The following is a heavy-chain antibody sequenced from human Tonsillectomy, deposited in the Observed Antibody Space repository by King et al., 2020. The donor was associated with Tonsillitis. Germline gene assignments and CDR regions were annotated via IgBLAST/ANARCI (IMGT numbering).Heavy chain of an antibody. V-gene: IGHV1-24*01. J-gene: IGHJ5*02. CDR3: IADDMVRGVITLET. CDR1: GYTLTELS. Sequence: QLVQSGAEVKKPGASVKVSCKVSGYTLTELSMNWVRQAPGKGLEWMGGFDPEDGETIYAQKFQGRVTMTEDTSTDTVYMELSSLRSEDTAVYYCIADDMVRGVITLETWDQGTLVTVSS. D-gene: IGHD3-10*01. CDR2: FDPEDGET.